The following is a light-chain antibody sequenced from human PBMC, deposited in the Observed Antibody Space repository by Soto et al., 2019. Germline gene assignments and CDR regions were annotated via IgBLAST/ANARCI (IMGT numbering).Light chain of an antibody. V-gene: IGKV1-5*03. CDR2: TAS. CDR1: QTISYW. CDR3: QQYNSYPKT. J-gene: IGKJ1*01. Sequence: DIQMTQSPSTRSASVGDRVTITCRASQTISYWLAWYQHRPGKAPKLLIYTASTLESGVPSRFSGSGSGTEFTLTISSLQPDDFATYYCQQYNSYPKTFGQGTKVEIK.